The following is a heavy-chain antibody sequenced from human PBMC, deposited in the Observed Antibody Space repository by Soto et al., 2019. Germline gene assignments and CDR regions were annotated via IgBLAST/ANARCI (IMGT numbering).Heavy chain of an antibody. D-gene: IGHD6-19*01. V-gene: IGHV1-3*01. CDR2: INAGNGNT. J-gene: IGHJ4*02. CDR1: GYTFTSYA. CDR3: ARTNSSGFYFDY. Sequence: ASVKVSCKASGYTFTSYAMHWVRQAPGQRLEWMGWINAGNGNTKYSQKFQGRVTITRDTSASTAYMELNSLRAEDTAVYYCARTNSSGFYFDYWGQGTLVTVSS.